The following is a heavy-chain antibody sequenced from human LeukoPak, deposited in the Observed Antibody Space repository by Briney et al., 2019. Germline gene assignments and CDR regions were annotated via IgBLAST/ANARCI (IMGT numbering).Heavy chain of an antibody. V-gene: IGHV3-9*01. CDR3: AKDAYYYDSSGYALFDY. CDR2: ISWNSGSI. CDR1: GFTFDDYA. J-gene: IGHJ4*02. D-gene: IGHD3-22*01. Sequence: PGGSLRLSCAASGFTFDDYAMHWVRQAPGKGLEWVSGISWNSGSIGYADSVKGRFTISRDNAKNSLYLQMNSLRAEDTALYYCAKDAYYYDSSGYALFDYWGQGTLVTVSS.